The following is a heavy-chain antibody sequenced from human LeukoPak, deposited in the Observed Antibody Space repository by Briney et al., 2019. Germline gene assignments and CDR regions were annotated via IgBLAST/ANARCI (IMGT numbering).Heavy chain of an antibody. CDR2: INSGGSET. D-gene: IGHD5/OR15-5a*01. CDR3: ARAPTWSTNWFDP. CDR1: GFTFSDYN. J-gene: IGHJ5*02. Sequence: PGGSLRLSCAASGFTFSDYNMNWVRQAPGKGLVWVSRINSGGSETKYADSVKGRFTISRDNAKNTLYLQMNSLRAEDTAVYYCARAPTWSTNWFDPWGQGTLVTVSS. V-gene: IGHV3-74*03.